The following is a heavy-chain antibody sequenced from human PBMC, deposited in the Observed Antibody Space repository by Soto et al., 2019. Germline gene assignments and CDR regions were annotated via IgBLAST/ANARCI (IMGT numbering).Heavy chain of an antibody. CDR3: ARNGWGMATVGM. V-gene: IGHV4-59*12. Sequence: PSETLSLTCTVSGDSISGYHWNWIRQPPGKGVEWIGYIHNSGSTTYNSSLKSRVTISIDTSKKQSSLRVEDTAVYYCARNGWGMATVGMWGPGTLVTVS. CDR2: IHNSGST. J-gene: IGHJ4*02. CDR1: GDSISGYH. D-gene: IGHD4-4*01.